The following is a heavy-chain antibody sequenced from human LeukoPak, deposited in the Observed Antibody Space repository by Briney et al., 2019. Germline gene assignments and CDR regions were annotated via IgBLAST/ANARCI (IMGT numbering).Heavy chain of an antibody. CDR2: IIPIFGTA. J-gene: IGHJ4*02. CDR3: ARGAYSSSWYPY. CDR1: GGTFSSYD. D-gene: IGHD6-13*01. Sequence: ASVKVSCKASGGTFSSYDISWVRQAPGQGLEWMGGIIPIFGTANYAQKFQGRVTITADESTSTAYVELSSLRSEDTAVYYCARGAYSSSWYPYWGQGTLVTVSS. V-gene: IGHV1-69*13.